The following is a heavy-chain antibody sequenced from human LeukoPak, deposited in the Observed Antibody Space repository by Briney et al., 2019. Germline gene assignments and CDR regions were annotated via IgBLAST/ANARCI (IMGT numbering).Heavy chain of an antibody. Sequence: GGSQRLSCAVSGFTFSSYAMSWVRQAPGKGLEWVSVISGSGGNTCYADSVKGRFTISRDNSKNTVYLQMNSLRAEDTAVYYCAKGVRGGGGYYYGMDVWGQGTTVTVSS. J-gene: IGHJ6*02. CDR1: GFTFSSYA. D-gene: IGHD2-15*01. CDR3: AKGVRGGGGYYYGMDV. CDR2: ISGSGGNT. V-gene: IGHV3-23*01.